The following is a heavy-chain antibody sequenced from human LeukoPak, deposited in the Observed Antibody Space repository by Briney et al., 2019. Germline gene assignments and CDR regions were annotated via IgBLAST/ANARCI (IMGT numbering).Heavy chain of an antibody. J-gene: IGHJ4*02. CDR1: GGSISSYY. CDR2: IYSGGET. V-gene: IGHV4-39*02. D-gene: IGHD4-11*01. CDR3: VRDYSNFVQGD. Sequence: SETLSLTCTVSGGSISSYYWGWIRQSPGKGLEWIGSIYSGGETHYNPSLNSRVTIFLDTSKNRFSLNLISVTATDTAVYYCVRDYSNFVQGDWGLGTLVTVSS.